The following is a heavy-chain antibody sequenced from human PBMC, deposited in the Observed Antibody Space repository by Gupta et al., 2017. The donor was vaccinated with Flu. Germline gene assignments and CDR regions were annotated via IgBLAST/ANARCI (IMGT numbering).Heavy chain of an antibody. V-gene: IGHV3-7*01. CDR3: ARNRGWQQFDF. D-gene: IGHD5-24*01. Sequence: EEQLVESGGGLVQPGGSLRQSCAVDGLKFRSYWMDWVRQAPGKGLEWVANIAADGSVKNYADSVKGRFTISRDDAKDSLYLQMNSLRVEDTALYYCARNRGWQQFDFWGQGALVTVSS. CDR2: IAADGSVK. J-gene: IGHJ5*01. CDR1: GLKFRSYW.